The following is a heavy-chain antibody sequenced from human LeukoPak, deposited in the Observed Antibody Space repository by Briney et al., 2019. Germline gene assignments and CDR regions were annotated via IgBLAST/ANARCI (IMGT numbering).Heavy chain of an antibody. CDR3: AKKVAGFDY. Sequence: GGSLRFSCAASGFTFSSYAMSWVRQAPGKGLEWVSHISGSGVSTYYAGSVKGRFTISRDNSQNTLYLQMNSLSAEDTAVYYCAKKVAGFDYWGQGTLVTVSS. V-gene: IGHV3-23*01. CDR2: ISGSGVST. CDR1: GFTFSSYA. J-gene: IGHJ4*02. D-gene: IGHD5-12*01.